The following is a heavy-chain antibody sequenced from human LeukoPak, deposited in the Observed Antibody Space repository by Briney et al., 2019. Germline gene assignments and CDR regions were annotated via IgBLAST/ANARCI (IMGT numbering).Heavy chain of an antibody. V-gene: IGHV4-61*02. CDR1: GGSISSGSYY. CDR3: ARGIQPYYYYYYMDV. CDR2: IYTSGST. J-gene: IGHJ6*03. Sequence: PSETLSLTCTVSGGSISSGSYYWSWIRQPAGKGLEWIGRIYTSGSTNYNPSLKSRVTISVDTSKNQFSLKLSSVTAADTAVYYCARGIQPYYYYYYMDVWGKGTTVTVSS. D-gene: IGHD5-18*01.